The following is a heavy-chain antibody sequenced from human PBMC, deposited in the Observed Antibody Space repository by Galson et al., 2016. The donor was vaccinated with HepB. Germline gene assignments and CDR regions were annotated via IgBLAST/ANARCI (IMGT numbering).Heavy chain of an antibody. D-gene: IGHD6-19*01. Sequence: SLRLSCAASDFTFTDAYMNWVRQAPGKGLEWVSVISGSGGRPSSASSFPFLFTISIDTSKTTLSLPLTRLRAEATAVDYCPPAHRGWSRFDYWGQGTLVTVSS. CDR2: ISGSGGRP. CDR3: PPAHRGWSRFDY. J-gene: IGHJ4*02. V-gene: IGHV3-23*01. CDR1: DFTFTDAY.